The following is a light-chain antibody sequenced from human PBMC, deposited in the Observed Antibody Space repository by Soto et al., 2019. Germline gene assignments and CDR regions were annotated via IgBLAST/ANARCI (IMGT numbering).Light chain of an antibody. CDR1: SSDIGDYNY. V-gene: IGLV2-14*01. CDR2: DVS. CDR3: TSYTRSSTRGV. Sequence: QSALTQPASVSGSPGQSITISCTGTSSDIGDYNYVSWYQQHPGKAPKLIVFDVSNRPSWVSNRFSGSKSDNTASLTISGLQAEDEADYYCTSYTRSSTRGVFGTGTKLTVL. J-gene: IGLJ1*01.